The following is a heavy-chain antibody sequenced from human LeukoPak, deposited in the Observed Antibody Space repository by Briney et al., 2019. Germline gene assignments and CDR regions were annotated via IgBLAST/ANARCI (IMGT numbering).Heavy chain of an antibody. D-gene: IGHD6-13*01. V-gene: IGHV1-8*03. CDR1: GYTFTSYD. J-gene: IGHJ6*03. CDR2: MNPNSGNT. Sequence: ASVKVSCKASGYTFTSYDINWVRQATGQGLECMGWMNPNSGNTGYAQKFQGRVTITRNTSISTAYMELSSLRSEDTAVYYCARGTYSSSWYYYYYMDVWGKGTRSPSP. CDR3: ARGTYSSSWYYYYYMDV.